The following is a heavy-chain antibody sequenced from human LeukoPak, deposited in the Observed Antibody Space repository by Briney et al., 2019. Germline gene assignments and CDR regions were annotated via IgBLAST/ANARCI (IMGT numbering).Heavy chain of an antibody. Sequence: PGGSLRLSCAVSGFTVSTNYMSWVRQPPGKGLEWVSVIYSGGSTYYADSVKGRFSISRDNSKNTLYLQMNSLRAEDTAVYYCAKREGANYFDTKPVNFDYWGQGTLVTVSS. CDR3: AKREGANYFDTKPVNFDY. CDR1: GFTVSTNY. D-gene: IGHD3-22*01. CDR2: IYSGGST. J-gene: IGHJ4*02. V-gene: IGHV3-66*01.